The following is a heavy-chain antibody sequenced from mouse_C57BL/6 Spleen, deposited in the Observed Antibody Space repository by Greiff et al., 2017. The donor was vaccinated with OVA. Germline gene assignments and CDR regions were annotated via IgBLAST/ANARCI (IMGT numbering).Heavy chain of an antibody. D-gene: IGHD3-3*01. CDR1: GYTFPSYW. Sequence: VQLQQPGAELVKPGASVKLSCKASGYTFPSYWRHGLKRRPGRGLGWIGRIDPNSGGTKYNEKFKGKATLTVDKPSSTAYMQLSSLTSEDSAVYYCARGQSAMDYWGQGTSVTVSS. J-gene: IGHJ4*01. CDR2: IDPNSGGT. CDR3: ARGQSAMDY. V-gene: IGHV1-72*01.